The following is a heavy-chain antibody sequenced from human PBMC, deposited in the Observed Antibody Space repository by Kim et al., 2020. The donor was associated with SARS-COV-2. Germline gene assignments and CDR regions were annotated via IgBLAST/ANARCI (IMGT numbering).Heavy chain of an antibody. J-gene: IGHJ6*02. CDR3: ARAMPNGYATLYGMDV. V-gene: IGHV3-30*01. D-gene: IGHD5-12*01. Sequence: DAVKGRFTIAIDVSKTTLYLQMNSLRTEDTAVYYCARAMPNGYATLYGMDVWGQGTTVTVAS.